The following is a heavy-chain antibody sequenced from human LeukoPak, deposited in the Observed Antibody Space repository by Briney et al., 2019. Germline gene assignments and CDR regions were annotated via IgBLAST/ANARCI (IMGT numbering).Heavy chain of an antibody. D-gene: IGHD4-17*01. CDR3: AREGLTTVTKFDY. CDR1: DGSISSSSYY. CDR2: IYYSGRT. V-gene: IGHV4-39*02. Sequence: PSETLSLTCTVSDGSISSSSYYWGWIRQPPGKGLEWIGSIYYSGRTYYNPSLKSRVTISVDTSKNQFSLKLSSVTAADTAVYYCAREGLTTVTKFDYWGQGTLVTVSS. J-gene: IGHJ4*02.